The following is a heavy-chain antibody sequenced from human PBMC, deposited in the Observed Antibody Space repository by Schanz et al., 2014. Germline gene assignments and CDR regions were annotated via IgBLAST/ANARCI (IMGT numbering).Heavy chain of an antibody. CDR3: AKVAPAAAYLDS. J-gene: IGHJ4*02. CDR1: GFTFSNYG. Sequence: VQLVESGGDLVKPGGSLRLSCEASGFTFSNYGMNWVRQAPEKGLEWVSYISSSSETIYYADSVKGRFTISRDNAKNSLFLQRNSLSAEDTAVYYCAKVAPAAAYLDSWGLGTLVTVSS. D-gene: IGHD2-2*01. CDR2: ISSSSETI. V-gene: IGHV3-48*04.